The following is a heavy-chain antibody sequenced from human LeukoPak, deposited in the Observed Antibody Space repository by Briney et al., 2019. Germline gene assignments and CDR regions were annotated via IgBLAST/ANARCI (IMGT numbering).Heavy chain of an antibody. CDR3: ARESSGSYFAN. CDR2: IYDSGST. D-gene: IGHD1-26*01. V-gene: IGHV3-53*01. J-gene: IGHJ4*02. CDR1: GFTVTSNY. Sequence: QAGGSLRLSCTASGFTVTSNYMSWVRQAPGKGLEWVSVIYDSGSTYYTDSVKGRFTTSRDYSRNTLYLQMDSLRVEDTAVYYCARESSGSYFANWGQGTLVTVSS.